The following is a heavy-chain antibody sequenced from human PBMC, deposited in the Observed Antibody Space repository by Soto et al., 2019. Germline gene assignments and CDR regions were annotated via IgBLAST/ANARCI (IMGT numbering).Heavy chain of an antibody. J-gene: IGHJ6*02. D-gene: IGHD3-10*01. V-gene: IGHV1-3*01. Sequence: ASVKVSCKASGGTFSSYAISWVRQAPGQRLEWMGWINAGNGNTKYSQKFQGRVTITRDTSASTAYMELSSLRSEDTAVYYCARAGESGFGIVLDYYYYYGMDVWGQGTTVTVSS. CDR3: ARAGESGFGIVLDYYYYYGMDV. CDR2: INAGNGNT. CDR1: GGTFSSYA.